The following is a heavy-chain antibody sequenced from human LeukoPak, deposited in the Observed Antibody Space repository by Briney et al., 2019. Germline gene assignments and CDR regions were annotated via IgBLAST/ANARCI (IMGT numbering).Heavy chain of an antibody. CDR1: GFTFSTYA. Sequence: PGGSLRLSCAASGFTFSTYAMNWVRQAPGEGLEWVSAISGGGGNTYYADSVKGRFTISRDNSKNTLYLQMNSLRAEDTAIYYCAKDPNYYDSIGPSGPWGQGTLVTVSS. V-gene: IGHV3-23*01. CDR2: ISGGGGNT. CDR3: AKDPNYYDSIGPSGP. J-gene: IGHJ5*02. D-gene: IGHD3-22*01.